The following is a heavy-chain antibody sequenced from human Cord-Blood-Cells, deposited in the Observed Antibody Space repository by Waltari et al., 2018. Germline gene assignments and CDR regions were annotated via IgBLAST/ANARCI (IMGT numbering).Heavy chain of an antibody. D-gene: IGHD3-3*01. Sequence: QVQLVQSGAEVKKPGASVKVSCKASGYTFTSYGISWVRQAPGQGLEWMGWISAYNGNTNYAQKLQGRVTMTTDTSTSTAYMELRSLRSDDTAVYYCARVEHYDFWSGYLYYYYGMDVWGQGTTVTVSS. J-gene: IGHJ6*02. V-gene: IGHV1-18*01. CDR2: ISAYNGNT. CDR1: GYTFTSYG. CDR3: ARVEHYDFWSGYLYYYYGMDV.